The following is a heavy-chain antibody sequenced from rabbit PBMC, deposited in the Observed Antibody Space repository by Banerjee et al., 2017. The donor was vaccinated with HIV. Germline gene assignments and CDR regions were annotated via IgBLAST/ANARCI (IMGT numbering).Heavy chain of an antibody. CDR3: VRGPYAGYAGYGYATGSGYYFNL. D-gene: IGHD6-1*01. V-gene: IGHV1S40*01. CDR2: IDAGNSRST. J-gene: IGHJ4*01. CDR1: GFSFSSSYC. Sequence: QSLEESGGDLVEPGASLTLTCTASGFSFSSSYCMCWVRQAPGKGLEGIACIDAGNSRSTYYASWAKGRFTISKTSSTTVTLQMTSLTAADTATYFCVRGPYAGYAGYGYATGSGYYFNLWGPGTLVTVS.